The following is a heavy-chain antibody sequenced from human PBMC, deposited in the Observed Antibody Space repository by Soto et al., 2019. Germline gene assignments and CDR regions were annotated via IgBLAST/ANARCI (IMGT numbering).Heavy chain of an antibody. CDR1: GGSFSSGGYY. CDR3: ARVLKGYYDSSTLRWFDP. CDR2: IYYSGST. J-gene: IGHJ5*02. V-gene: IGHV4-31*03. Sequence: QVQLQESGPGLVKPSQTLSLTCTVSGGSFSSGGYYWSWIRQHPGRGLEWIGNIYYSGSTYYNPSRKSRVTISVDTSKNQFSLKLSSVTAADTAVYYCARVLKGYYDSSTLRWFDPWGQGTLVTVSS. D-gene: IGHD3-22*01.